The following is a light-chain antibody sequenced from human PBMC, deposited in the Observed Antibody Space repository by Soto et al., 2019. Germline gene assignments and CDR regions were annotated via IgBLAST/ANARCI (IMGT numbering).Light chain of an antibody. V-gene: IGKV3-20*01. Sequence: EIVLTQSPGTLSLSPGERATLSCRASQSVSSSYLAWYQQKPGQAPRLLLYGASNRATGIPDRFSGSGSGTDFTLTISRLEPEDFAVYYCQQYGSSTGPFGQGTKVDIK. J-gene: IGKJ1*01. CDR3: QQYGSSTGP. CDR1: QSVSSSY. CDR2: GAS.